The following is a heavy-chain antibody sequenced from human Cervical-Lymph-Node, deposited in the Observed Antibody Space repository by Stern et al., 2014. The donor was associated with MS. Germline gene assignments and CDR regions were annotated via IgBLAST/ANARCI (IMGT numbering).Heavy chain of an antibody. J-gene: IGHJ4*02. CDR1: GGSITSSTW. CDR2: FSHRGGS. CDR3: ARVSATWVFDY. D-gene: IGHD2-21*02. Sequence: QVQLQESGPGLVKPSGTLSLTCAVSGGSITSSTWWSWVRQPPGMGLEWIGEFSHRGGSSYTASLKSRLPMSVDKSKTQFSLRLSSVTAADTAVYYCARVSATWVFDYWGQGTLVTVSS. V-gene: IGHV4-4*02.